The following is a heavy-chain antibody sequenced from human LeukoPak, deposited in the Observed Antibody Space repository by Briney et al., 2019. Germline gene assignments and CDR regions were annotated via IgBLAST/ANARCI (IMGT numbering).Heavy chain of an antibody. J-gene: IGHJ6*03. CDR1: GFTFSSYW. CDR2: INSDGSST. D-gene: IGHD2-2*01. CDR3: ARAGYCSRTSCYQRFHYYYMDV. V-gene: IGHV3-74*01. Sequence: GGSLRLSCAASGFTFSSYWMHWVRQVPGKGPVWVSRINSDGSSTSYADSVKGRFTISRDNAKNTVYLQMNSLRVEDTAVYYCARAGYCSRTSCYQRFHYYYMDVWSKGTTVTVSS.